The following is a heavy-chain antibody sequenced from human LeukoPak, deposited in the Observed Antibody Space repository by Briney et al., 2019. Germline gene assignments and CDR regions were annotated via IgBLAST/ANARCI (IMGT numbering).Heavy chain of an antibody. CDR1: GFTFSSYA. CDR3: ARAIHGDYGYYFDY. Sequence: GGSLRLXCAASGFTFSSYAMSWVRQAPGKGLEWVSAISGSGGSTYYADSVKGRFTISRDNSKNTLYLQMNSLRAEDTAVYYCARAIHGDYGYYFDYWGQGTLVTVSS. D-gene: IGHD4-17*01. CDR2: ISGSGGST. J-gene: IGHJ4*02. V-gene: IGHV3-23*01.